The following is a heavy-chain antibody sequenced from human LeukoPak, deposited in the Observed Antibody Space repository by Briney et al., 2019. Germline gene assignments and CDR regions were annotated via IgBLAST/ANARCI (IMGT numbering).Heavy chain of an antibody. V-gene: IGHV3-23*01. CDR2: ISTSGHRT. D-gene: IGHD5-24*01. CDR3: ARGEGDGYPDY. CDR1: GFTFSSYA. J-gene: IGHJ4*02. Sequence: PGGSLRLSRTASSGFTFSSYAMSWVRQAPGKGLEWVSGISTSGHRTYYADSVKGRFTISRDNSKNTLYLQMNSLRAEDTAVYYCARGEGDGYPDYWGQGTLVTVSS.